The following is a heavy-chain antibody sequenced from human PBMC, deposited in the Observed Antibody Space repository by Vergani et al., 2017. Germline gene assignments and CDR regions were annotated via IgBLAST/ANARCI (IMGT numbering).Heavy chain of an antibody. CDR2: MSWNSNSI. D-gene: IGHD6-6*01. CDR3: AKDLGTSSGGGWFDP. V-gene: IGHV3-9*02. J-gene: IGHJ5*02. Sequence: EVQLEESGGGLVLPGRYLRLSCVASGFTSAGYAMHWVLQAPGKGLEWVSGMSWNSNSIGYADSVKGRFTISRDNAKNSLYLQMNSLRAEDTALYYCAKDLGTSSGGGWFDPWGQGTLVTVSS. CDR1: GFTSAGYA.